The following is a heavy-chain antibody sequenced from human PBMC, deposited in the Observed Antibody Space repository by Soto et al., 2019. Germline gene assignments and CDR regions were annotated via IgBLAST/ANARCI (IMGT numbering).Heavy chain of an antibody. Sequence: SQTLSLTCAISGDSASSNSAAWNWIRQSPSRGLEWLGRTYYRSKWYNDYAVSVKSRITINPDTSRNQFSLQLNSVTPEDTAVYYCARDRNSSDWYYYYVMDVSGQGTTVIGSS. J-gene: IGHJ6*02. D-gene: IGHD6-19*01. CDR2: TYYRSKWYN. CDR1: GDSASSNSAA. CDR3: ARDRNSSDWYYYYVMDV. V-gene: IGHV6-1*01.